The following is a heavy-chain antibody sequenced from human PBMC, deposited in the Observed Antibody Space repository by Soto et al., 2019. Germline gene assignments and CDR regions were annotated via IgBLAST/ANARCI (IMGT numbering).Heavy chain of an antibody. V-gene: IGHV1-18*03. CDR1: GYTFTTYG. CDR3: ARSGDLPYYYYGMDV. Sequence: QVHLVQSGAEVKKPGASLKVSCKASGYTFTTYGINWVRQAPGQGLEWMGWISGYNGNTKYAQKFQGRVTMTIDTSTNTAYMEVRSLRSDDMAVYYCARSGDLPYYYYGMDVWGQGTTVTVSS. D-gene: IGHD4-17*01. J-gene: IGHJ6*02. CDR2: ISGYNGNT.